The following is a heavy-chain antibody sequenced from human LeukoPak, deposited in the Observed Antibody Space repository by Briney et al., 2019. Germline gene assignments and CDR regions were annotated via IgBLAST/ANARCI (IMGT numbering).Heavy chain of an antibody. CDR1: GFTFGGSW. D-gene: IGHD1-26*01. CDR2: ISKDERTT. V-gene: IGHV3-74*03. CDR3: AKVGRYSGSYRSAGPFDY. Sequence: QTGGSLRLSCAASGFTFGGSWMLWVRQAPGKGLMCVARISKDERTTTYVDSVKGRFTISRDNAKNSLYLQMNSLRAEDTALYYCAKVGRYSGSYRSAGPFDYWGQGTLVTVSS. J-gene: IGHJ4*02.